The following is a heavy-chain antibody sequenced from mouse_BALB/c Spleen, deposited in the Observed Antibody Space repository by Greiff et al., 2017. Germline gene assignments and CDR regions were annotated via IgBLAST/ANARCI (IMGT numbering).Heavy chain of an antibody. Sequence: VQLQQSGAELVRSGASVKLSCTASGFNIKDYYMHWVKQRPEQGLEWIGWIDPENGDTEYAPKFQGKATMTADTSSNTAYLQLSSLTSEDTAVYYCNPLLLWAFDVWGAGTTVTVSS. V-gene: IGHV14-4*02. J-gene: IGHJ1*01. CDR2: IDPENGDT. D-gene: IGHD2-1*01. CDR1: GFNIKDYY. CDR3: NPLLLWAFDV.